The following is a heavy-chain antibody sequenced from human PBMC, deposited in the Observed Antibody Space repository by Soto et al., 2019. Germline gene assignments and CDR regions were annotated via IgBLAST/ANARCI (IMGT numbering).Heavy chain of an antibody. D-gene: IGHD3-3*01. CDR2: IYYSGST. Sequence: SETLSLTCTVSGGSISSGDYYWSWIRQPPGKGLEWIGYIYYSGSTYYNPSLKSRVTISVDTFKNQFSLKLSSVTAADTAVYYCARDQRFLEWSLMDVWGQGTTVTVSS. CDR3: ARDQRFLEWSLMDV. V-gene: IGHV4-30-4*01. CDR1: GGSISSGDYY. J-gene: IGHJ6*02.